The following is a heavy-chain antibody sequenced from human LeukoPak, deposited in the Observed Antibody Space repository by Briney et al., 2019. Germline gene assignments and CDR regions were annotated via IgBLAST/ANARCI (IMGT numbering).Heavy chain of an antibody. CDR1: GFTFSSYD. CDR2: IGTAGDT. V-gene: IGHV3-13*01. Sequence: GRSLRLSCAASGFTFSSYDMHWVRQATGKGLEWVSAIGTAGDTYYPGSVKGRFTISRENAKNSLYLQMNSLRAGDTAVYYCARHVGFITMVRGVINNNWFDPWGQGTLVTVSS. CDR3: ARHVGFITMVRGVINNNWFDP. D-gene: IGHD3-10*01. J-gene: IGHJ5*02.